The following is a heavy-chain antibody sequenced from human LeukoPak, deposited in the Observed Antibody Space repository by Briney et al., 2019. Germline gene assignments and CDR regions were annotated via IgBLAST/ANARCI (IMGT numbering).Heavy chain of an antibody. CDR3: AREALLYTPDDAFDI. D-gene: IGHD1-1*01. J-gene: IGHJ3*02. Sequence: GGSLRLSCAASGFTFSSYGMHWVRQAPGKGLEWVANIKQDGSEKYYVDSVKGRFTISRDNAKNSLYLQMNSLRAEDTAVHYCAREALLYTPDDAFDIWGQGTMVTVSS. V-gene: IGHV3-7*01. CDR1: GFTFSSYG. CDR2: IKQDGSEK.